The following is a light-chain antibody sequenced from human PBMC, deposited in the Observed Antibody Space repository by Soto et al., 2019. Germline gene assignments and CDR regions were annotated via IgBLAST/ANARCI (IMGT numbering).Light chain of an antibody. CDR2: EAS. V-gene: IGKV3-11*01. Sequence: DIVLSQSPATLSLSPGERATLSCRASQSLSNYLAWYQHKPGQPPRLLIYEASNRATGIPARFSGSGSGTDFTLTISSLEPEDFAIYSCHQRSNWPPDTLGGGTK. J-gene: IGKJ4*01. CDR1: QSLSNY. CDR3: HQRSNWPPDT.